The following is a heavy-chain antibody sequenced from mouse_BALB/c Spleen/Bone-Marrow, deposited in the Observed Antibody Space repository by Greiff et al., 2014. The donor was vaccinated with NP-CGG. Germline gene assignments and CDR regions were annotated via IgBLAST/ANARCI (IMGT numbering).Heavy chain of an antibody. CDR2: INPYNGGT. CDR1: GYSFTGYT. J-gene: IGHJ4*01. CDR3: ARSGLYYGNYLYAMDY. D-gene: IGHD2-1*01. Sequence: EVQLQQSGPELVKPGASVKISCKASGYSFTGYTMNWVKQSHGKNLEWIGLINPYNGGTNYNQKFKDKATLTVDKSSSTAYMELLSLTSEDSAVYYCARSGLYYGNYLYAMDYWGQGTSVTVSS. V-gene: IGHV1-18*01.